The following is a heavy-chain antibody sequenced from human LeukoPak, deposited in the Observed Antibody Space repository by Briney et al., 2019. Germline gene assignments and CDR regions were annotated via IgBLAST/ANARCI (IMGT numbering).Heavy chain of an antibody. V-gene: IGHV1-69*13. CDR1: GGTFSSYA. D-gene: IGHD4/OR15-4a*01. J-gene: IGHJ3*02. CDR2: IIPIFGTA. CDR3: ARKGATRGYAFDI. Sequence: APVKVSCKASGGTFSSYAISWVRQAPGQGLEWMGGIIPIFGTANYAQRFQGRVTITADESTSTAYMELSSLRSEDTAVYYCARKGATRGYAFDIWGQGTMVTVSS.